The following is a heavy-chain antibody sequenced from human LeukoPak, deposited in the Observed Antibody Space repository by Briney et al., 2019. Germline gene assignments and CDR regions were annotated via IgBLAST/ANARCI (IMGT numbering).Heavy chain of an antibody. CDR3: ARAYKDRSLAGKKEFFQH. D-gene: IGHD6-19*01. J-gene: IGHJ1*01. CDR2: ISWNSGTI. V-gene: IGHV3-9*01. CDR1: GFTFDNYA. Sequence: GGSLRLSCAASGFTFDNYAVNWVRQVPGKGLEWISLISWNSGTIGYADSVKGRFTISRDNANNFLYLQMNSLRAEDTALYYCARAYKDRSLAGKKEFFQHWGQGTLVTVSS.